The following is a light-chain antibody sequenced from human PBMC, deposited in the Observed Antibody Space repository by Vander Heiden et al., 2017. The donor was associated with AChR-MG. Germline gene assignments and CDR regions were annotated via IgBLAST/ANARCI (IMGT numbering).Light chain of an antibody. Sequence: DIQMTQYPSSLSASVGDRVTITCRASQSISSYLNWYQQKPGKAPKLLIYAASRLQSGVPSRFSGSGSETDFTLSISMLQPEDFATYYCQQSYSTPRTFGQGTKVEIK. CDR1: QSISSY. J-gene: IGKJ1*01. V-gene: IGKV1-39*01. CDR2: AAS. CDR3: QQSYSTPRT.